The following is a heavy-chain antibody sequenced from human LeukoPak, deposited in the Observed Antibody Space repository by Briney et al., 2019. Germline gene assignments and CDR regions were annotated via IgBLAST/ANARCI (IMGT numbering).Heavy chain of an antibody. Sequence: SETLSLTCTVSGGSLSSSSYYWGWIRQPPGKGLEWIGSIYYSGSTYYNPSLKSRVTISVDTSKNQFSLKLSSVTAADTAVYYCARQRYAVTTSYFDYWGQGTLVTVSS. CDR1: GGSLSSSSYY. D-gene: IGHD4-17*01. CDR2: IYYSGST. J-gene: IGHJ4*02. CDR3: ARQRYAVTTSYFDY. V-gene: IGHV4-39*07.